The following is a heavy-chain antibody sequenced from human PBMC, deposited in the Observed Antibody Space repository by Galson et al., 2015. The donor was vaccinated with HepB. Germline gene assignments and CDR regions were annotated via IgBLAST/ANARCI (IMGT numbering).Heavy chain of an antibody. CDR2: IYPGDSDT. V-gene: IGHV5-51*01. J-gene: IGHJ4*02. CDR1: GYSFPSYW. D-gene: IGHD3-22*01. Sequence: QSGAEVKKPGESLKISCKGSGYSFPSYWIGWVRQMPGKGLEWMGIIYPGDSDTRYSPSFQGQVTISADKSISTAYLQWSSLKASDTAMYYCAGPYYYDSSGYYFGYWGQGTLVTVSS. CDR3: AGPYYYDSSGYYFGY.